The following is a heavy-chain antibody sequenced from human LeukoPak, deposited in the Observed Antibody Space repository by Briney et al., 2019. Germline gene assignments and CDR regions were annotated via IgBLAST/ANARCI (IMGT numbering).Heavy chain of an antibody. D-gene: IGHD2-15*01. CDR2: IDPNSGGT. Sequence: EASVKVSCKASGYTFTGYYMHWVRQAPGQGLEWMGWIDPNSGGTNYAQKVQGRVTMTRDTSITTAYMELSSLRSDDTAVFYCARTAYLAAYFDYWGQGTLVTVSS. V-gene: IGHV1-2*02. J-gene: IGHJ4*02. CDR1: GYTFTGYY. CDR3: ARTAYLAAYFDY.